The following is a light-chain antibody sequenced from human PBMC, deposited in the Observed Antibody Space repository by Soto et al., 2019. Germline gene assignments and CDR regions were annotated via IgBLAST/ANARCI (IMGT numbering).Light chain of an antibody. CDR1: SSDVGYDNY. Sequence: QSALTQPASVSGSPGQSITISCTGTSSDVGYDNYVSWFQQHPGKAPKLMIYEVSRRPSGVSNRFTGSKSGNTASLTISGLQVEDEADYYCSSYTTTSTLVFGTGTKLTVL. V-gene: IGLV2-14*01. CDR3: SSYTTTSTLV. CDR2: EVS. J-gene: IGLJ1*01.